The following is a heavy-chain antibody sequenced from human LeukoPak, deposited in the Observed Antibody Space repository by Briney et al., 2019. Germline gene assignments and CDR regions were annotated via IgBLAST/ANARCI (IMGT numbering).Heavy chain of an antibody. D-gene: IGHD1-26*01. CDR1: QFTFSSYA. J-gene: IGHJ4*02. V-gene: IGHV3-23*01. CDR2: ISGGGSS. CDR3: AKDLTSGGSYFAGNVF. Sequence: PGGSLRLSCAASQFTFSSYAMTWVRQAPGKGLEWVSVISGGGSSYYADSVKGRFTISRDNVKNTLYLQMNNLRAEDTAVYYCAKDLTSGGSYFAGNVFWGQGTLVTVSS.